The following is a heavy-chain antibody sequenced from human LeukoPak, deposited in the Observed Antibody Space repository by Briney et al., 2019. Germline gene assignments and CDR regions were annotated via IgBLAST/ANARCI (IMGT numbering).Heavy chain of an antibody. V-gene: IGHV3-23*01. CDR1: GFTFSHYA. D-gene: IGHD2-2*01. Sequence: GGSLRLSCAASGFTFSHYAMSWVRQTPEKGLEWVSVISGSDGSTYYADPVRGRFTISRDDSGNTLFLQMNSLRAEDTAVYYCARQVSCDTTTCYAGMPPDYWGQGTLVTVSS. J-gene: IGHJ4*02. CDR2: ISGSDGST. CDR3: ARQVSCDTTTCYAGMPPDY.